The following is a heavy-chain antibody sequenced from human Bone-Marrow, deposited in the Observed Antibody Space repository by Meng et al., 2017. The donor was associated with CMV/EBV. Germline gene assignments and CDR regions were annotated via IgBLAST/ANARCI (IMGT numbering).Heavy chain of an antibody. Sequence: GESLKISCAASGFSVNSNYMSWVRQAPGKGLEWVSVIYSWGFTDYADSVKGRFFISRDDSQNTLYLQMNSLRADDTAVYYCSKGCSDKRCYIKEWGQGHLVTVSS. J-gene: IGHJ4*02. CDR1: GFSVNSNY. CDR3: SKGCSDKRCYIKE. V-gene: IGHV3-53*01. D-gene: IGHD2-15*01. CDR2: IYSWGFT.